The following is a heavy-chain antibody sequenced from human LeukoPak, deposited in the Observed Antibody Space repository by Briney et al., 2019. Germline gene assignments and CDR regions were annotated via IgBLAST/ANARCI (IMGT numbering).Heavy chain of an antibody. CDR2: IYHSGNT. D-gene: IGHD3-16*01. Sequence: SETLSLTCTVSGYSISGGYYWGWIRQPPGKGLEWIGTIYHSGNTYYNPSLKSRVTISIDTSKNQFSLKLRSVTATDTAVYYYARVRRSRLAELDYWGQGTLVTVSS. CDR1: GYSISGGYY. CDR3: ARVRRSRLAELDY. V-gene: IGHV4-38-2*02. J-gene: IGHJ4*02.